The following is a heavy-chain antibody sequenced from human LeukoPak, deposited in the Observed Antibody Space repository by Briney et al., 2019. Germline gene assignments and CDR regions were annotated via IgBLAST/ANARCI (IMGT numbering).Heavy chain of an antibody. J-gene: IGHJ4*02. CDR3: ARAEGAAIAARIDY. CDR2: TIPIFGTS. CDR1: GGIFINYA. Sequence: SVKVSCKASGGIFINYAFSWVRQAHGQGLEWMGGTIPIFGTSSYAQKFQGRVTITADESTSTAYMELSSLRSEDTAVYYCARAEGAAIAARIDYWGQGTLVTASS. D-gene: IGHD6-6*01. V-gene: IGHV1-69*13.